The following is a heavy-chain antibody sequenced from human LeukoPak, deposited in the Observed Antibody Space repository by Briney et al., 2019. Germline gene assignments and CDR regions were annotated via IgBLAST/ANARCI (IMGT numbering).Heavy chain of an antibody. V-gene: IGHV3-21*01. CDR2: ISSSSSYI. J-gene: IGHJ4*02. D-gene: IGHD3-22*01. CDR3: ARDHSRDSSGYKDFDY. Sequence: GGSLRLSCAASGFTFSSYSMIWVRQAPGKGLEWVSSISSSSSYIYYADSVKGRFTISRDNAKNSLYLQMNSQGAEDTAVYYCARDHSRDSSGYKDFDYWGQGTLVTVSS. CDR1: GFTFSSYS.